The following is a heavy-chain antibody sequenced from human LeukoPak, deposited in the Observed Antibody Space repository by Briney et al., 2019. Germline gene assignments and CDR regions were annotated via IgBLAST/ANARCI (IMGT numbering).Heavy chain of an antibody. J-gene: IGHJ6*02. V-gene: IGHV1-2*02. D-gene: IGHD2-2*01. CDR1: GYTFTGYY. Sequence: ASVKVSCKASGYTFTGYYMHWVRQAPGQGLEWMGWINPNSGGTNYAQKFQGRVTMTRDTSISTAYMELSRLRSDDTAVYYCARDDSLGRIVVVPAAIKHYYYGMDVWGQGTTVTVSS. CDR2: INPNSGGT. CDR3: ARDDSLGRIVVVPAAIKHYYYGMDV.